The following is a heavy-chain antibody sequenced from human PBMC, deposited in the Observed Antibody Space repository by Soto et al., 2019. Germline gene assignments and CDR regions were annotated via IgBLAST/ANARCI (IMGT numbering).Heavy chain of an antibody. CDR1: GGSFSGYY. CDR2: INHSGST. Sequence: PSETLSLTCAVYGGSFSGYYWSWIRQPPGKGLEWIGEINHSGSTNYSPSFQGQVTISADKSISTAYLQWSSLKASDTAMYYCARRMAIAAEGSGWFDPWGQGTLVTVSS. D-gene: IGHD6-13*01. V-gene: IGHV4-34*01. CDR3: ARRMAIAAEGSGWFDP. J-gene: IGHJ5*02.